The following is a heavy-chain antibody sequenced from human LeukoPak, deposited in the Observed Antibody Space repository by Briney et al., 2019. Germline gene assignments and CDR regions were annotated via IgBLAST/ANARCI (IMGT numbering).Heavy chain of an antibody. V-gene: IGHV4-4*09. Sequence: SETLSLTCTVAGGSISSYSWSWIRQPPGKGLEWIGYIYTSGSTNYNPSLKSRVTISVDTSKNQFSLKLSSVTAAGTAVYYCARRTVRDGPFDYWGQGTLVTVSS. CDR2: IYTSGST. J-gene: IGHJ4*02. D-gene: IGHD5-24*01. CDR3: ARRTVRDGPFDY. CDR1: GGSISSYS.